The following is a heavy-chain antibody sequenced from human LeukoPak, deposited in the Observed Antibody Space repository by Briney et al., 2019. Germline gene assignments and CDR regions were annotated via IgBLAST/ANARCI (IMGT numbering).Heavy chain of an antibody. Sequence: EASVKVSCKASGGTFSSYTISWVRQAPGPGLEWMGRIIPILGIANYAQKFQGRVTITADKSTSTAYMELSSLRSEDTAVYYCASTPDILVGATPYWGQGTLVTVSS. D-gene: IGHD1-26*01. V-gene: IGHV1-69*02. J-gene: IGHJ4*02. CDR1: GGTFSSYT. CDR2: IIPILGIA. CDR3: ASTPDILVGATPY.